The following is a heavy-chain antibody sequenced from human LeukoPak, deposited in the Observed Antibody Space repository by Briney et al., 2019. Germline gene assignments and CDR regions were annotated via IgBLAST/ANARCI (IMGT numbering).Heavy chain of an antibody. D-gene: IGHD6-25*01. V-gene: IGHV3-23*01. CDR3: AKGRGAAAADGMDA. CDR1: GFTFRYYG. Sequence: GGSLRLSCAASGFTFRYYGMSWVRQAPGKGLEWVSSLSGSGSSTHYADSAKGRFTISRDNSKNTLYLQMNSLRAEDTAVYYCAKGRGAAAADGMDAWGQGTTVTVPS. CDR2: LSGSGSST. J-gene: IGHJ6*02.